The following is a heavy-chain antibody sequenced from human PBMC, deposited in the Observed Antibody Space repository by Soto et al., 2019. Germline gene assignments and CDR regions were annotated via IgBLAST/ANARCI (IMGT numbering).Heavy chain of an antibody. J-gene: IGHJ4*02. D-gene: IGHD7-27*01. CDR2: IYYSGST. Sequence: SETLSLTCTVSGGSISSYYWSWIRQPPGKGLEWIGYIYYSGSTNYNPSLKSRVTISVDTSKNQFSLKLSSVTAADTAVYYCAREGPISGDLAPYYFDYWGQGTLVTVSS. CDR1: GGSISSYY. V-gene: IGHV4-59*01. CDR3: AREGPISGDLAPYYFDY.